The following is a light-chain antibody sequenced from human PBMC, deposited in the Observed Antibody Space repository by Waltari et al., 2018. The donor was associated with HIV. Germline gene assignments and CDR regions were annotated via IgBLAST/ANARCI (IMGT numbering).Light chain of an antibody. Sequence: QSVLTQAPSASGTPGQRVTTSCSGRRSNISVTSVTLFMQPTRTAPRLLIYHNNQRPSGVPDRFSGSKSGTSASLAISGLQSEDEADYYCAAWDDGLNALFGGGTKLTVL. V-gene: IGLV1-44*01. J-gene: IGLJ2*01. CDR2: HNN. CDR1: RSNISVTS. CDR3: AAWDDGLNAL.